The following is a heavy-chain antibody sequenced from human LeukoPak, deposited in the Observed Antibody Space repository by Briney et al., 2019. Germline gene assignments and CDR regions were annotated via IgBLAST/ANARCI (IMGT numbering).Heavy chain of an antibody. Sequence: GGSLRLSCAASGFTFSSYSMNWVRQAPGKGLEWVSYISSSSSTIYYADSVKGRFTISRDNAKNSLYLQMNSLRAEDTAVYYCAREPPNYDILTGGYWGRGTLVTVSS. D-gene: IGHD3-9*01. CDR1: GFTFSSYS. CDR3: AREPPNYDILTGGY. CDR2: ISSSSSTI. V-gene: IGHV3-48*01. J-gene: IGHJ4*02.